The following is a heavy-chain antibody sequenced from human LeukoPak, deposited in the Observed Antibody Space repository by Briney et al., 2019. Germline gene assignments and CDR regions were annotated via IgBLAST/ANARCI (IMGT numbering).Heavy chain of an antibody. CDR1: GYTFTGYY. Sequence: VASVKVSCKASGYTFTGYYMHWVRQAPGQGLEWMGWSNPNSGGTNYAQKFQGRVTMTRDTSISTAYMELSRLRSDDTAVYYCARVSLFFGVVPFDYWGQGTLVTVSS. CDR2: SNPNSGGT. D-gene: IGHD3-3*01. J-gene: IGHJ4*02. CDR3: ARVSLFFGVVPFDY. V-gene: IGHV1-2*02.